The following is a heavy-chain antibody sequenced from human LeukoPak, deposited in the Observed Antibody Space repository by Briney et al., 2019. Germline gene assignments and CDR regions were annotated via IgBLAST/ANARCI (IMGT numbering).Heavy chain of an antibody. Sequence: GGSLRLSCAASGFTVSSNYMSWVRQAPGKGLEWVSVIYSGGSTYYADSVKGRFTISRDNAKNSLYLQMNSLRAEDTAVYYCARNPQGVIDYWGQGTLVTVSS. V-gene: IGHV3-66*01. CDR3: ARNPQGVIDY. D-gene: IGHD3-16*01. J-gene: IGHJ4*02. CDR2: IYSGGST. CDR1: GFTVSSNY.